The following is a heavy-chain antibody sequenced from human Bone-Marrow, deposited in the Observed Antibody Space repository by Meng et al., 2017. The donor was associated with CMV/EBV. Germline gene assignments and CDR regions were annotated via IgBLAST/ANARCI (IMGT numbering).Heavy chain of an antibody. D-gene: IGHD6-6*01. CDR1: GGSISSSNW. Sequence: SETLSLTCAVSGGSISSSNWWSWVRQPPGKGLEWIGEIYHSGSTNYNPSLKSRVTISVDKSKTQFSLRLSSVTAADTAVYYCVRGSPSLYFYYGMDVWGQGHTVNVSS. V-gene: IGHV4-4*02. CDR3: VRGSPSLYFYYGMDV. CDR2: IYHSGST. J-gene: IGHJ6*02.